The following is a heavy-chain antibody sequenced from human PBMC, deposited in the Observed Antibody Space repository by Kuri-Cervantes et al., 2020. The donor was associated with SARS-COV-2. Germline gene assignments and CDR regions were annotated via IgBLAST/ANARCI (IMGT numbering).Heavy chain of an antibody. J-gene: IGHJ6*03. Sequence: SETLSLTCTVSGASISGNNYFWGWIRQPPGKGLQWIGSIHYSGTTYKNPSLESRVTISVDTSKNQFSLKLSSVTAADTAVYYCAREVLLWFGELSYMDVWGKGTTVTVSS. D-gene: IGHD3-10*01. V-gene: IGHV4-39*07. CDR3: AREVLLWFGELSYMDV. CDR2: IHYSGTT. CDR1: GASISGNNYF.